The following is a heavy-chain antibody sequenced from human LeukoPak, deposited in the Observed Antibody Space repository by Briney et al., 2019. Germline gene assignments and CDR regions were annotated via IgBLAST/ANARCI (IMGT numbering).Heavy chain of an antibody. CDR2: IRYDGSNK. V-gene: IGHV3-30*02. J-gene: IGHJ4*02. Sequence: PGGSLRLSCAASGFMFSDYNMNWVRQAPGKGLEWVAFIRYDGSNKYYADSVKGRFTISRDNSKNTLYLQMNSLRAEDTAVYYCAKDWIERYSYGKQTNDYWGQGTLVTVSS. CDR3: AKDWIERYSYGKQTNDY. D-gene: IGHD5-18*01. CDR1: GFMFSDYN.